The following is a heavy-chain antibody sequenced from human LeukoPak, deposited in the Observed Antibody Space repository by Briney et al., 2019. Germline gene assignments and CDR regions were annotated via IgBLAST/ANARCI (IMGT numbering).Heavy chain of an antibody. V-gene: IGHV3-74*01. CDR3: AAAFSSWFEP. CDR2: INSDGSRI. J-gene: IGHJ5*02. CDR1: GFTFSSYR. Sequence: PGGSLRLSCAASGFTFSSYRMHWVRQAPGKGLVWVSRINSDGSRITYADSVKGRFTISRDNAKNMVYLQMNSLRAEDTAVYYCAAAFSSWFEPWGQGTLVTVSS. D-gene: IGHD3-3*02.